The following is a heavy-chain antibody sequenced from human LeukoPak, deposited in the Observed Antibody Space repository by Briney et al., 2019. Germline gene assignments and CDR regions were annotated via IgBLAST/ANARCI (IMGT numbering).Heavy chain of an antibody. CDR3: AKDRGSSGDVNFDY. J-gene: IGHJ4*02. V-gene: IGHV3-30*04. CDR2: ISYDGSNK. D-gene: IGHD6-19*01. Sequence: PGGSLRPSCAASGFTLGSYAMHLVRQAPGKGLEWVAVISYDGSNKYYADSVKGRFTISRDNSKNTLYLQMNSLRAEDTAVYYCAKDRGSSGDVNFDYWGQGTLVTVSS. CDR1: GFTLGSYA.